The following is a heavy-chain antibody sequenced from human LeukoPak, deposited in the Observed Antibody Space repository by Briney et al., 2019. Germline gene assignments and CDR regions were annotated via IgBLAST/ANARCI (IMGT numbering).Heavy chain of an antibody. D-gene: IGHD2-2*02. CDR2: ISGSGGST. CDR1: GFTFSSYA. CDR3: AKTRYCSSTSCYSPMYFQH. J-gene: IGHJ1*01. V-gene: IGHV3-23*01. Sequence: GGSLRLSCAASGFTFSSYAMSWVRQAPGKGLEWVSAISGSGGSTYYADSVKGRFTICRDNYKNTLYLQMNSLRVEDTAVYYCAKTRYCSSTSCYSPMYFQHWGQGTLVTVSS.